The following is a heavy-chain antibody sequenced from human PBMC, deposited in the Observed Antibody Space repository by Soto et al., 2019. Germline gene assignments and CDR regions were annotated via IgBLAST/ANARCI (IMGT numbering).Heavy chain of an antibody. CDR1: GFSLSTRGVA. CDR3: AHRPRGYASYFDY. CDR2: IYWDEDQ. J-gene: IGHJ4*02. D-gene: IGHD5-12*01. V-gene: IGHV2-5*02. Sequence: QITLKESGPTLVKPTQTLTLTFTFSGFSLSTRGVAVGWFRQPPGKALEWLALIYWDEDQLYSPSLKSRLTITDVTSKNQVVLTMTNMDPVDRATYYCAHRPRGYASYFDYWCQVTLVTVSS.